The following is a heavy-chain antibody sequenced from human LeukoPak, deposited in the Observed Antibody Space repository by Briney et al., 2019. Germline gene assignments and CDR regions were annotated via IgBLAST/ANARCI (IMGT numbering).Heavy chain of an antibody. CDR1: GYTFTGYY. CDR2: INPNSGGT. J-gene: IGHJ4*02. CDR3: ARYSSLSSIVFDY. V-gene: IGHV1-2*02. Sequence: ASVKVSCKASGYTFTGYYMHWVRQAPGQGLEWMGWINPNSGGTNYAQKFQGRVTMTRDTSISTAYMELSRLRSDDTAVYYCARYSSLSSIVFDYWGQGTLVTVSS. D-gene: IGHD6-6*01.